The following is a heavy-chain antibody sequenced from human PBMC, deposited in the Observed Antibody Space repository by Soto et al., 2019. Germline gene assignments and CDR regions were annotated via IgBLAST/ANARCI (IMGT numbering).Heavy chain of an antibody. Sequence: PSETLSLTCTVSGGSISSYYWSWIRQPPGKGLEWIGYMYHSGSTYYNPSLKSRVTISIDRSKNQFSLKLSSVTAADTAVYSWARVPDSWGKGILVTVP. V-gene: IGHV4-59*12. CDR2: MYHSGST. CDR1: GGSISSYY. CDR3: ARVPDS. D-gene: IGHD2-2*01. J-gene: IGHJ4*02.